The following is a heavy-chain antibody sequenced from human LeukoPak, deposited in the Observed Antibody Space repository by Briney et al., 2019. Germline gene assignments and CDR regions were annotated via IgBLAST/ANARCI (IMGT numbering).Heavy chain of an antibody. J-gene: IGHJ4*02. CDR3: ARDHDPPGASDPPGG. CDR1: GGSISSGGYY. D-gene: IGHD4/OR15-4a*01. CDR2: IYHSGST. V-gene: IGHV4-30-2*01. Sequence: TLSLTCTVSGGSISSGGYYWSWIRQPPGKGLEWIGYIYHSGSTYYNPSLKSRVTISVDRSKNQFSLKLSSVTAADTAVYYCARDHDPPGASDPPGGWGQGTLVTVSS.